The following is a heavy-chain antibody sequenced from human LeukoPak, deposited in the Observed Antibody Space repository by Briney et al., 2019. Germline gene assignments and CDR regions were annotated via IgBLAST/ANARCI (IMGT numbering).Heavy chain of an antibody. Sequence: PGGSLRLSCAASGFTFSSYGMHWVRQAPGKGLEWVSAISGSGGSTYYADSVKGRFTISRDNSKNTLYLQMNSLRAEDTAVYYCAKDQGTYSSSWYYFDYWGQGTLVTVSS. CDR1: GFTFSSYG. CDR3: AKDQGTYSSSWYYFDY. J-gene: IGHJ4*02. V-gene: IGHV3-23*01. D-gene: IGHD6-13*01. CDR2: ISGSGGST.